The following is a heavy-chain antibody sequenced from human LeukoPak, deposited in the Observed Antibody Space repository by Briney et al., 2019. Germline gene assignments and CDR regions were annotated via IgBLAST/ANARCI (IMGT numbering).Heavy chain of an antibody. J-gene: IGHJ4*02. CDR3: ARPVHQNYYDSSGYWYYFDY. Sequence: PSETLSLTRTVSGGSISSSSYYWGWIRQPPGKGLEWIGSIYYSGSTYYNPSLESRVTISVDTSKNQFSLKLSSVTAADTAVYYCARPVHQNYYDSSGYWYYFDYWGQGTLVTVSS. CDR1: GGSISSSSYY. CDR2: IYYSGST. D-gene: IGHD3-22*01. V-gene: IGHV4-39*01.